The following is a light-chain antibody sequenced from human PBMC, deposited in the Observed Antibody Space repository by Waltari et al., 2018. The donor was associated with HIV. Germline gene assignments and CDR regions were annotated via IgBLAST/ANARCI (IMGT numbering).Light chain of an antibody. CDR3: ISYTTSSTPYV. CDR2: EVS. V-gene: IGLV2-14*01. CDR1: SSDVGGYNF. J-gene: IGLJ1*01. Sequence: QSALTQPRSVSGSPGQSISISCTGTSSDVGGYNFVSWYQQYPGKAPKLMIYEVSNRPSGVSDRFSGSKSANTASLTISGLRAEDEADYYCISYTTSSTPYVLGTGTTVTVL.